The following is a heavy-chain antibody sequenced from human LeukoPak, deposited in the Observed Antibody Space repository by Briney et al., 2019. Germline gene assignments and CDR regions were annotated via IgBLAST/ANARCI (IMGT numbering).Heavy chain of an antibody. V-gene: IGHV4-34*01. J-gene: IGHJ4*02. CDR1: GGSSSGYY. CDR2: INHSGST. Sequence: PSETLSLTCAVYGGSSSGYYWSWIRQPPGKGLEWIGEINHSGSTNYNPSLKSRVTISVDTSKNQFSLKLSSVTAADTAVYYCAEIGWNEGFDYWGQGTLVTVSS. CDR3: AEIGWNEGFDY. D-gene: IGHD1-1*01.